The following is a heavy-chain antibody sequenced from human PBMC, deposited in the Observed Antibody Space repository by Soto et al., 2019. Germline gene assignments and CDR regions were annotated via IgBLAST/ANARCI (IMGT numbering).Heavy chain of an antibody. CDR2: IYHSGST. CDR3: ARVSYCSGGSCYPELQNWFDP. Sequence: LSLTCAVSGGSISSGGYSWSWIRQPPGKGLEWIGYIYHSGSTYYNPSLKSRVAISVDRSKNQFSLKLSSVTAADTAVYYCARVSYCSGGSCYPELQNWFDPWGQGTLVTVSS. J-gene: IGHJ5*02. D-gene: IGHD2-15*01. V-gene: IGHV4-30-2*01. CDR1: GGSISSGGYS.